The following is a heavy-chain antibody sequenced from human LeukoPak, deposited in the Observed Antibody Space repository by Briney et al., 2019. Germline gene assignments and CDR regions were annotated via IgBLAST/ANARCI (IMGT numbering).Heavy chain of an antibody. CDR3: AREGIISSRYFDL. CDR2: MNPNSGNT. Sequence: GASVKVSCKASGYTFTSYDINWVRQATGQGLEWMGWMNPNSGNTGYAQKFQGRVTITADKSTSTAYMELSSLRSEDTAVYYCAREGIISSRYFDLWGRGTLVTVSS. CDR1: GYTFTSYD. D-gene: IGHD2-15*01. V-gene: IGHV1-8*03. J-gene: IGHJ2*01.